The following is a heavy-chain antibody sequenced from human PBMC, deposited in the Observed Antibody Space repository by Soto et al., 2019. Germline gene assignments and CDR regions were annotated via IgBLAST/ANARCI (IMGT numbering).Heavy chain of an antibody. Sequence: PSETLSLTCTVSGDSIRSSPYYWGWIRQAPGKGLEWIGSFYSGGNNNYNPSLKSRVAISLATSKTQFSLTLSSVTAADTAVYYCARHGRGNYVVKYFYYGLDVWGQGTTVTVSS. CDR3: ARHGRGNYVVKYFYYGLDV. J-gene: IGHJ6*02. D-gene: IGHD3-10*02. CDR2: FYSGGNN. CDR1: GDSIRSSPYY. V-gene: IGHV4-39*01.